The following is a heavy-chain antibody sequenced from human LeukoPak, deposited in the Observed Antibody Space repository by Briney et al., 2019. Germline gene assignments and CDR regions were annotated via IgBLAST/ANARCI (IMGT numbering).Heavy chain of an antibody. CDR1: GGSISSSSYY. Sequence: SETLSLTCTVSGGSISSSSYYWGWIRQPPGKGLEWIGSIYYSGSTYYNPSLESRVTISVDTSKNQFSLKLSSVTAADTAVYYCARRVNSNPFDYWGQGTLVTVSS. CDR2: IYYSGST. V-gene: IGHV4-39*01. CDR3: ARRVNSNPFDY. J-gene: IGHJ4*02. D-gene: IGHD4-11*01.